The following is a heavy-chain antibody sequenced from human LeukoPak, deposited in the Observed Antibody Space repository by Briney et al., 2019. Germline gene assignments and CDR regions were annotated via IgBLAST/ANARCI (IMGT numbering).Heavy chain of an antibody. D-gene: IGHD6-13*01. CDR2: ISAYNGNT. J-gene: IGHJ4*02. CDR3: ARGHPGIAAGGLDY. Sequence: ASVKVSCKASGYTFNSYGISWVRQAPGQGLEWMGWISAYNGNTNYAQKIQGRVTMTTDTSTSTAYMELRSLTSDDTAMYYCARGHPGIAAGGLDYWGQGTLVTVSS. CDR1: GYTFNSYG. V-gene: IGHV1-18*01.